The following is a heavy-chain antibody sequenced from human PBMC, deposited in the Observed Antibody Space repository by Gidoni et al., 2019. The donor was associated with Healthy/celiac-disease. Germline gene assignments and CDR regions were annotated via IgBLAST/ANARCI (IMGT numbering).Heavy chain of an antibody. J-gene: IGHJ3*02. CDR1: GYTLPELA. Sequence: QFQLVQSGAEVKNPGASGKVSCQVSGYTLPELAMPWVRQAPGKGLEWMGGFDPEDGETIYAQKFQGRVTMTEDTSTDPAYMELSSLRSEDTAVYYCASRGFLEWLLYRDAFDIWGQGTMVTVSS. D-gene: IGHD3-3*01. CDR3: ASRGFLEWLLYRDAFDI. V-gene: IGHV1-24*01. CDR2: FDPEDGET.